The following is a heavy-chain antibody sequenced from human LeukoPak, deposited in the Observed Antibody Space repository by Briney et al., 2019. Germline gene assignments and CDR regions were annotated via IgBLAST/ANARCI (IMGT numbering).Heavy chain of an antibody. J-gene: IGHJ5*02. CDR3: ARYASGSYYWFDP. CDR2: VYYTGSA. CDR1: GGSISSSSFY. V-gene: IGHV4-39*01. D-gene: IGHD3-10*01. Sequence: SETLSLTCTVSGGSISSSSFYWVWIRQPPGKGLEWIATVYYTGSAYYNPSLKSRVTISVDTSKSQFSLKLSSVTTADTALYYCARYASGSYYWFDPWGQGTLVTVSS.